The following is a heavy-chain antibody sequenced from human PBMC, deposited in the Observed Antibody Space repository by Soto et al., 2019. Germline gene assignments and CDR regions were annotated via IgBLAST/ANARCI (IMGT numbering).Heavy chain of an antibody. Sequence: PGGSLRLSCVVSGLTFTRAWINWVRQAPGKGLEWVGRIKSKIDGGTTDFAAPVKGRFAISRDDSRDIVYLQMGNLKIEDTAVYYCTTDSDFTTKLVRFDFWGLGTLVTVPQ. CDR2: IKSKIDGGTT. CDR3: TTDSDFTTKLVRFDF. CDR1: GLTFTRAW. V-gene: IGHV3-15*07. D-gene: IGHD4-17*01. J-gene: IGHJ4*01.